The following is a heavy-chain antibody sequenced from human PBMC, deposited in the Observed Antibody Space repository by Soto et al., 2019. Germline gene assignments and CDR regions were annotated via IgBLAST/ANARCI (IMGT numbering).Heavy chain of an antibody. CDR1: GFTFSSYA. Sequence: QVQLVESGGGVVQPGRSLRLSCAASGFTFSSYAIHWVRQAPGKGLEWVAVISYDGSNKYYADSMKGRFTISRDNSKNTLYLHMNSLETDDTAVYYCARDGLYYAMDVWGQGTTVTVSS. J-gene: IGHJ6*02. V-gene: IGHV3-30-3*01. CDR2: ISYDGSNK. CDR3: ARDGLYYAMDV.